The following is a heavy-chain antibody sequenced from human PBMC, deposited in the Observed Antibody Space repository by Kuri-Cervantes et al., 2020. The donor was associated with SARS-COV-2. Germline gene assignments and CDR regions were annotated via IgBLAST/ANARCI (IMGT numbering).Heavy chain of an antibody. Sequence: ASVKVSCKASGYTFSDYSNYYMYWVRQAPGQGLEWMGWINPNSGGTNYAQNFQGWVTMTRDTSISTAYMELSRLRSDDTAVYYCATTRASAGASGAPNWFDTWGQGTLVTVSS. V-gene: IGHV1-2*04. CDR1: GYTFSDYSNYY. CDR3: ATTRASAGASGAPNWFDT. CDR2: INPNSGGT. D-gene: IGHD4/OR15-4a*01. J-gene: IGHJ5*02.